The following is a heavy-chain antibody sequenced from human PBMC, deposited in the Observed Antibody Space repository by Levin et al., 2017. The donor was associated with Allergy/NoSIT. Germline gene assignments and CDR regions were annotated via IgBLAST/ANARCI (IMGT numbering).Heavy chain of an antibody. CDR2: ISTGSDST. Sequence: GGSLRLSCAASEFPFSTYAMSWVRQAPGRGLEWVSGISTGSDSTYYADSVKGRFTISRDNSKNTLHLQMNSLRAEDTAVYYCPGGYDPFSGVWRSFDYWGQGTLVTVSS. J-gene: IGHJ4*02. CDR3: PGGYDPFSGVWRSFDY. D-gene: IGHD3-16*01. CDR1: EFPFSTYA. V-gene: IGHV3-23*01.